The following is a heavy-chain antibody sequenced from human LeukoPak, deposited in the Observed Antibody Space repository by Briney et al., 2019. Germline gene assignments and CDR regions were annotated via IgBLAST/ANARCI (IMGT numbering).Heavy chain of an antibody. V-gene: IGHV3-30*02. CDR3: AKDQPRYYGSGSFWSS. CDR2: IRYDGSNK. D-gene: IGHD3-10*01. J-gene: IGHJ4*02. Sequence: PGGSLRLSCAASGFTFSDYGMHWVRQAPGKGLEWVAFIRYDGSNKDYADSVKGRFTISRDNSKNTLYLQMNSLRAEDTAVYYCAKDQPRYYGSGSFWSSWGQGTLVTVSS. CDR1: GFTFSDYG.